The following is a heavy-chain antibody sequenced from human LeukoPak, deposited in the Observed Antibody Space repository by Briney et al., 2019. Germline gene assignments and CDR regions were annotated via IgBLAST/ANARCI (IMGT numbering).Heavy chain of an antibody. J-gene: IGHJ4*02. CDR2: FYNSGRS. CDR1: DDSISDYY. D-gene: IGHD3-22*01. CDR3: AIRWGGGYYRLDY. Sequence: PSETLSLTCTVSDDSISDYYRGWIRQPPGKGLEWIGYFYNSGRSTYNPSLKSRVTISADTSKNQFSLKLSSVTAADTAVYYCAIRWGGGYYRLDYWGQGTLVTVSS. V-gene: IGHV4-59*08.